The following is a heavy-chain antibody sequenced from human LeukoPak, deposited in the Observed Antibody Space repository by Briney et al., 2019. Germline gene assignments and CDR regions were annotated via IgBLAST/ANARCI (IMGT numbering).Heavy chain of an antibody. CDR1: GASCTSYR. Sequence: GESLKISCKGSGASCTSYRISWVRQMPGKGLEWMGRIDPSDSYTNYSPSFQGHVTISADKSISTAYLQWSSLKASDTAMYYCARRAYSSSWYYGMDVWGQGTTVTVSS. J-gene: IGHJ6*02. D-gene: IGHD6-13*01. CDR2: IDPSDSYT. V-gene: IGHV5-10-1*01. CDR3: ARRAYSSSWYYGMDV.